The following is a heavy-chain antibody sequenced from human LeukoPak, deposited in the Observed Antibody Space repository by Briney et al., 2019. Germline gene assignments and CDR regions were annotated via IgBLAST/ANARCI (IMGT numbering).Heavy chain of an antibody. V-gene: IGHV4-34*01. J-gene: IGHJ5*02. D-gene: IGHD6-13*01. Sequence: PSETLSLTCTVSGGSISSYYWSWIRQPPGEGLEWIGEINHSGSTNYNPSLKSRVTISVDTSKNQFSLKLSSVTAADTAVYYCARRRSSWTYWFDPWGQGTLVTVSS. CDR3: ARRRSSWTYWFDP. CDR1: GGSISSYY. CDR2: INHSGST.